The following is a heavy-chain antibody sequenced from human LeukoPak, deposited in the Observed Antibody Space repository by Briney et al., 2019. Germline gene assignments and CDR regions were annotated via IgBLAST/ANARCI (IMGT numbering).Heavy chain of an antibody. D-gene: IGHD3-3*01. Sequence: LPGGPLSLPFEPLGFPFRSFPLSGFPKAPGKGLEGASVFSGSGGSTYYADSVKGRFTISRDNSKNTLYLQMNSLRAEDTALYHCARYQGFLEWLEAFDIWGQGTMVTVSS. J-gene: IGHJ3*02. CDR1: GFPFRSFP. V-gene: IGHV3-23*01. CDR3: ARYQGFLEWLEAFDI. CDR2: FSGSGGST.